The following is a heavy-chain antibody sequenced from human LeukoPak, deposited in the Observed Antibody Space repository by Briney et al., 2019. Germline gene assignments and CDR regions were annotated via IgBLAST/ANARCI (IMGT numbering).Heavy chain of an antibody. CDR3: ASGIAAAGISRSPPWGY. Sequence: QPGGSLRLSCAASGFTFSSYGMHWVRQAPGKGLEWVAFIRYDGSNKYYADSVKGRFTISRDNSKNTLYLQMNSLRAEDTAVYYCASGIAAAGISRSPPWGYWGQGTLVTVSS. J-gene: IGHJ4*02. D-gene: IGHD6-13*01. V-gene: IGHV3-30*02. CDR2: IRYDGSNK. CDR1: GFTFSSYG.